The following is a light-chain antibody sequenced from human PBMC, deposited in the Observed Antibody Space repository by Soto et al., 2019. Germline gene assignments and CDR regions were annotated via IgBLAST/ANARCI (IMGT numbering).Light chain of an antibody. CDR1: QSVSSN. V-gene: IGKV3-15*01. Sequence: EIVMTQSPATLSVSPGERATLSCRASQSVSSNLAWYQQKPGQAPRLLIYGASTRATGIPARFSGSGSGTDFTLTISSLEPEDFAVYYCLQRSDWRTFGRGTKVDIK. CDR2: GAS. CDR3: LQRSDWRT. J-gene: IGKJ1*01.